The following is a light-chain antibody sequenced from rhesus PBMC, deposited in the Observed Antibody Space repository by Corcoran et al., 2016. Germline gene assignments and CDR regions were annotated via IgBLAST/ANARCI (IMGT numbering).Light chain of an antibody. CDR3: QQDDSWPLP. V-gene: IGKV3-42*01. J-gene: IGKJ4*01. CDR2: GAS. CDR1: QSVSSS. Sequence: EIVMTQSPATLSLSPGERATLSCRASQSVSSSLAWHHQKPGQAPKLLSYGASSRATAIPNRFSGSGSGTEFTLTSSSLEPEAVGVYFCQQDDSWPLPFGGGTKVELK.